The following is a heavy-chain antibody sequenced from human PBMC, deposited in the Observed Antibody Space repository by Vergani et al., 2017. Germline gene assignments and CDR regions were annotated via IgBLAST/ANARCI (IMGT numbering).Heavy chain of an antibody. CDR1: GGSISSGSYY. Sequence: QVQLQESGPGLVKPSQTLSLTCTVSGGSISSGSYYWSWIRQPAGKGLEWIGRIYTIGSTNYNPSLKSLVTISVDTSKNQFSLKLSSVTAADTAVYYCARGKTGYSSGWEDFDYWGQGTLVTVSS. D-gene: IGHD6-19*01. V-gene: IGHV4-61*02. CDR3: ARGKTGYSSGWEDFDY. J-gene: IGHJ4*02. CDR2: IYTIGST.